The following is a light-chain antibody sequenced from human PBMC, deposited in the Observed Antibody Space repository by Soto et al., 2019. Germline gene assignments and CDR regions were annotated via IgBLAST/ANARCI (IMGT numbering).Light chain of an antibody. V-gene: IGLV2-14*01. J-gene: IGLJ1*01. Sequence: QRALTQPASGSGAPGRSSTISCTGTSSDVGGYNYVSWYQQHPVKAPKLMIYDVTNRPSGVSDRFSGSKSGNTASLTISGLQAEHEADYYCSSYTSSSTPYVLGTGTKVTVL. CDR1: SSDVGGYNY. CDR3: SSYTSSSTPYV. CDR2: DVT.